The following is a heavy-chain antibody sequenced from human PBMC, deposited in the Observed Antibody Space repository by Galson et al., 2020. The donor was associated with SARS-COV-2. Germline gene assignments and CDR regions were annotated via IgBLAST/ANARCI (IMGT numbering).Heavy chain of an antibody. D-gene: IGHD3-22*01. V-gene: IGHV3-30*18. CDR3: AKDANSRRHFRGWIYYYYGMDV. CDR2: ISYDGSNK. J-gene: IGHJ6*02. Sequence: TGGSLRLSCAASGFTFSSYGMHWVRQAPGKGLEWVAVISYDGSNKYYADSVKGRFTISRDNSKNTLYLQLNSLRAEDTAVYYCAKDANSRRHFRGWIYYYYGMDVWGQGTTVTGSS. CDR1: GFTFSSYG.